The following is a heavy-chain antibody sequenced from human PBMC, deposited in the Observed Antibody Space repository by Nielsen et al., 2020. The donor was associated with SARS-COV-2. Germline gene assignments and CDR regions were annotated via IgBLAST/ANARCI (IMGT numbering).Heavy chain of an antibody. Sequence: GESLKISCKGSGYSFTSYWIGWVRQMPGKGLEWMGIIYPGDSDTRYSPSFQGQVTISADKSISTAYLQWSSLKASDTAMYYCARRAAAAPVYYYYYYMDVWGKGTTVTVSS. J-gene: IGHJ6*03. V-gene: IGHV5-51*01. CDR3: ARRAAAAPVYYYYYYMDV. CDR2: IYPGDSDT. CDR1: GYSFTSYW. D-gene: IGHD6-13*01.